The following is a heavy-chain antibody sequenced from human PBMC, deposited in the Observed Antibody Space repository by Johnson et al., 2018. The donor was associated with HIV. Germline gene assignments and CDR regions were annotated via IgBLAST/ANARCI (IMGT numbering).Heavy chain of an antibody. Sequence: QVLLVESGGGVVQPGRSLRLSCAASGFTFSSYAMHWVRQAPGKGLEWVAVISYDGSNKYYADSVKGRFTISRDNAKNSLYLQLNSLRAEDTAVYYCARVEPIRRAIDAFDIWGQGTMVTVSS. CDR2: ISYDGSNK. J-gene: IGHJ3*02. V-gene: IGHV3-30*04. CDR3: ARVEPIRRAIDAFDI. CDR1: GFTFSSYA.